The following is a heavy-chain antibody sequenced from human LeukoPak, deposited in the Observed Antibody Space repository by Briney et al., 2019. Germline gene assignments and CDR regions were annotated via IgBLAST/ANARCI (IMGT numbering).Heavy chain of an antibody. CDR1: GLTFSDYY. D-gene: IGHD6-19*01. J-gene: IGHJ4*02. Sequence: GGSLRLSCAASGLTFSDYYMTWVRQAPGKGLEWLSYISGNGHTIYYADSVKGRFTISRDNAKNSLYLQMNSLRAEDTAVYYCARVWGIAVAGSSSVDYWGQGTLVTASS. V-gene: IGHV3-11*04. CDR2: ISGNGHTI. CDR3: ARVWGIAVAGSSSVDY.